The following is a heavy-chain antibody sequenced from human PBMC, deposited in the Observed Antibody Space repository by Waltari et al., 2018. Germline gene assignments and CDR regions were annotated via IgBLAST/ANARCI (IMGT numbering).Heavy chain of an antibody. V-gene: IGHV4-4*07. CDR3: ARPIWRTSWKLGEFDP. CDR1: GRSITSNY. Sequence: QVQLQESGPGLVQPPAPLSLPCTDSGRSITSNYWRWIRQPAGKGLEWIGRIYTSGSTNYNPSLKSRVTMSIDTSKNQFSLKMTSVTAADTAVYYCARPIWRTSWKLGEFDPWGQGTLVIVSS. J-gene: IGHJ5*02. CDR2: IYTSGST. D-gene: IGHD2-2*01.